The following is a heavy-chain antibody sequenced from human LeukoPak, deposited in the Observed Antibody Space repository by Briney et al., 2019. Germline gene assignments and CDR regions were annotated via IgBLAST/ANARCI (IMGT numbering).Heavy chain of an antibody. Sequence: SETLSLTCAVYGGSFSGYYWSWLRQPPGKGLEWIGEINHSGSTDYNPSLKSRATISVDTSKNQFSLKLSSVTAADTAVYYCARGRHSQRRRVAAVGPFDPWGQGTLVTVSS. CDR2: INHSGST. V-gene: IGHV4-34*01. CDR1: GGSFSGYY. D-gene: IGHD6-13*01. J-gene: IGHJ5*02. CDR3: ARGRHSQRRRVAAVGPFDP.